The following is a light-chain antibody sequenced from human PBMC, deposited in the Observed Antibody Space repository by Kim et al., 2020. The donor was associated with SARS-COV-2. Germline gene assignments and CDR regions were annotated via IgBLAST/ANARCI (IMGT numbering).Light chain of an antibody. V-gene: IGLV2-14*03. CDR3: SSYTSSSTWV. J-gene: IGLJ3*02. CDR1: SSDVGGYNY. CDR2: DVS. Sequence: PGQSITSPCTGTSSDVGGYNYVSWYQQHPGKAPKLMIYDVSNRPSGVSNSFSGSKSGNTASLTISGLQAEDEADYYCSSYTSSSTWVFGGGTKLTVL.